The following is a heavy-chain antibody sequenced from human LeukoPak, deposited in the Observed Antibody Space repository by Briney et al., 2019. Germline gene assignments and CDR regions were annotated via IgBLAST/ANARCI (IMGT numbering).Heavy chain of an antibody. J-gene: IGHJ4*02. CDR1: GYSFTSYD. CDR3: ERKPLFRGYYFDY. D-gene: IGHD3-16*01. Sequence: SVKLSCKASGYSFTSYDINWVRQATGQGLEWIGWMNPNSGNTGYAQKFQGRVTMTRNTSISTSYMELSSLRSEDTAVYYCERKPLFRGYYFDYWGQGTLVTVPS. V-gene: IGHV1-8*01. CDR2: MNPNSGNT.